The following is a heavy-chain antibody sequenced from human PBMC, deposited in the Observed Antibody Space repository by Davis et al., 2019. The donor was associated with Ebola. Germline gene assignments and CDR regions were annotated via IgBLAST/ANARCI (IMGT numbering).Heavy chain of an antibody. CDR3: ARGPSVATAQYFDS. J-gene: IGHJ4*01. Sequence: SVTVSCKASGNTISTYTIDWVRQAPGQGLEWMGGIIPLYGATTNARKFRGRVMISADKDTNMAYMALSSLTSEDTAVYYCARGPSVATAQYFDSWGQGTKVTVSS. CDR1: GNTISTYT. CDR2: IIPLYGAT. D-gene: IGHD5-12*01. V-gene: IGHV1-69*06.